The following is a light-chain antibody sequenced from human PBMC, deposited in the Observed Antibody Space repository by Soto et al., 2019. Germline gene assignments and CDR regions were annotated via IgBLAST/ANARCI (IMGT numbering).Light chain of an antibody. V-gene: IGLV2-8*01. CDR2: DVT. J-gene: IGLJ1*01. Sequence: QSALIQPPSASGSPGQSVAISCTGTSSDVGGYDYVSWYQQHPGKAPKLMIYDVTKRPSGVPDRFSGSKSGNTASLTVSGLQAEDEADYYCSSYAGTHIVFGTGTRSPS. CDR1: SSDVGGYDY. CDR3: SSYAGTHIV.